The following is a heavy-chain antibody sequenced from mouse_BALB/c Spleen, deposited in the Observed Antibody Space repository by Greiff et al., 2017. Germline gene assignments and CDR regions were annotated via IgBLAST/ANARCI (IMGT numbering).Heavy chain of an antibody. CDR1: GYAFSSSW. V-gene: IGHV1-82*01. J-gene: IGHJ3*01. D-gene: IGHD2-1*01. Sequence: QVQLKQSGPELVKPGASVKISCKASGYAFSSSWMNWVKQRPGQGLEWIGRIYPGDGDTNYNGKFKGKATLTADKSSSTAYMQLSSLTSVDSAVYFCARRGLYGNYGPFAYWGQGTLVTVSA. CDR2: IYPGDGDT. CDR3: ARRGLYGNYGPFAY.